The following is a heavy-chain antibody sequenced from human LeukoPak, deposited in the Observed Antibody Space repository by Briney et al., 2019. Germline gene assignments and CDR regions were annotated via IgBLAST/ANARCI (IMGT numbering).Heavy chain of an antibody. V-gene: IGHV1-69*13. CDR1: GGTFSSYT. Sequence: ASVKVSCKASGGTFSSYTISWVRQAPGQGLEWMGGIIPIFGTANYAQKFQGRVTITADESTSTAYMELSRLRSDDTAVYYCARDLGQKEFYYGSSFGDSYMDVWGKGTTVTISS. D-gene: IGHD3-10*01. CDR2: IIPIFGTA. J-gene: IGHJ6*03. CDR3: ARDLGQKEFYYGSSFGDSYMDV.